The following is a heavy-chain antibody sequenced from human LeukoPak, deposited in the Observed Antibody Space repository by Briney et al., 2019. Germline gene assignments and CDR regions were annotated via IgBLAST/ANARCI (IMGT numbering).Heavy chain of an antibody. V-gene: IGHV3-7*01. CDR1: EFTFSSYW. J-gene: IGHJ4*02. D-gene: IGHD3-9*01. CDR3: ARRLLTGYYEF. Sequence: GGSLRLSCAASEFTFSSYWMSWVRQAPGKGMEWVANIKQDGGEKYYVDSVKGRFTISRDNARNSLYLQMNSLRAEDTAVYYCARRLLTGYYEFWGQGTLVTVSS. CDR2: IKQDGGEK.